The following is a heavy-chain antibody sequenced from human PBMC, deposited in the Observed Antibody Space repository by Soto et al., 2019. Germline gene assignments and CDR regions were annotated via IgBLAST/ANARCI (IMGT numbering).Heavy chain of an antibody. CDR3: ARGLLRGYSGYFGGGMDV. J-gene: IGHJ6*02. CDR2: IIPIFGTA. V-gene: IGHV1-69*01. CDR1: GGTFSSYA. D-gene: IGHD5-12*01. Sequence: QVQLVQSGAEVKKPGSSVKVSCKASGGTFSSYAISWVRQAPGQGLEWMGGIIPIFGTANYAQKFQGRVTITADESTSTAYRELSSLRSEDTAVYYCARGLLRGYSGYFGGGMDVWGQGTTVTVSS.